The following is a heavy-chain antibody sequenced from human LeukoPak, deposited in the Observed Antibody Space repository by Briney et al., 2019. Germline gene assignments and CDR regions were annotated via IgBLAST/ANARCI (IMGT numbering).Heavy chain of an antibody. CDR1: GGSISSHY. D-gene: IGHD3-3*01. Sequence: SETLSLTCTASGGSISSHYWSWIRQPPGKGLEWIGYIYYSGSTNYNPSLKSRVTISVDTSKNQFSLRLSSVTAADTAVYYCARAGAIFGVGGMFDPWGQGTLVTVSS. CDR2: IYYSGST. V-gene: IGHV4-59*11. CDR3: ARAGAIFGVGGMFDP. J-gene: IGHJ5*02.